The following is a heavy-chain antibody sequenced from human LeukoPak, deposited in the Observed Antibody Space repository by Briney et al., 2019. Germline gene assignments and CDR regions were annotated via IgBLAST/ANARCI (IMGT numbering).Heavy chain of an antibody. Sequence: SETLSLTCTVSGGSISSGGYYWSWIRQHPGKGLEWIGYIYYSGSTYYNPSLKSRVTISVDTSKNQFSLKLSSVTAADTAVYYCARGDSDYYDSSGIDAFDIWGQGTMVTVSS. D-gene: IGHD3-22*01. CDR2: IYYSGST. CDR1: GGSISSGGYY. J-gene: IGHJ3*02. V-gene: IGHV4-31*03. CDR3: ARGDSDYYDSSGIDAFDI.